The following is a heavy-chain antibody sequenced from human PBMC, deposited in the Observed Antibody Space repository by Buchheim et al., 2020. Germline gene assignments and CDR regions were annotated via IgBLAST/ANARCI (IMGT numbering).Heavy chain of an antibody. CDR2: IWYDGSNK. Sequence: QVQLVESGGGVVQPGRSLRLSCAASGFTFSSYGMHWVRQAPGKGLEWVAVIWYDGSNKYYADSVKGRFTISRDTSKNTLYLQMNSLRAEDTAVYYCARCYGDYVLYYFDYWGQGTL. D-gene: IGHD4-17*01. CDR1: GFTFSSYG. J-gene: IGHJ4*02. CDR3: ARCYGDYVLYYFDY. V-gene: IGHV3-33*01.